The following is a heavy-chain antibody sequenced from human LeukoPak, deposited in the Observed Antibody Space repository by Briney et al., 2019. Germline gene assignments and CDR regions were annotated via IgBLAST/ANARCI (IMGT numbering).Heavy chain of an antibody. V-gene: IGHV3-7*04. Sequence: PGGSLRLSCAASGFTFSSYWMSWVRQAPGKGLQWVANINQDGSEKYYVDSVKGRFTISRDNAKNSLYLQMESLRTEDTAVYYCARYGALDYWGQGTLVTVSS. CDR2: INQDGSEK. J-gene: IGHJ4*02. D-gene: IGHD4-17*01. CDR3: ARYGALDY. CDR1: GFTFSSYW.